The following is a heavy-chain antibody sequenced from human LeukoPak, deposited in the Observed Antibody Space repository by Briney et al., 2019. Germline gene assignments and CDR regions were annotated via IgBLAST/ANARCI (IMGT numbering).Heavy chain of an antibody. CDR3: ARGVDTLLWFGELLSPGEFDH. J-gene: IGHJ4*02. Sequence: GGSLRLSCTASGFTFSMYWMSWVRQAPGKGLEWVANIKEHGSENYYVDSVKGRFTISRDNAKNSLYLQMSSLRAEDTAVYYCARGVDTLLWFGELLSPGEFDHWGQGTLVTVSS. CDR2: IKEHGSEN. D-gene: IGHD3-10*01. CDR1: GFTFSMYW. V-gene: IGHV3-7*03.